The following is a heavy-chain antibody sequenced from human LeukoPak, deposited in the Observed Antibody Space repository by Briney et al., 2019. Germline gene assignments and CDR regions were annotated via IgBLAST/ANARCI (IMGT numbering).Heavy chain of an antibody. D-gene: IGHD2-2*02. CDR2: TWYDGSKN. V-gene: IGHV3-33*06. CDR3: AKDQLLYSDYYYYGMDV. CDR1: GFTFSTYG. Sequence: GRSLRLSCAASGFTFSTYGMHWVRQAPGKGLEWVAVTWYDGSKNYYVDSVKGRFTISRDNSKNTLYLQMNSLRAEDTAVYYCAKDQLLYSDYYYYGMDVWGQGTTVTVSS. J-gene: IGHJ6*02.